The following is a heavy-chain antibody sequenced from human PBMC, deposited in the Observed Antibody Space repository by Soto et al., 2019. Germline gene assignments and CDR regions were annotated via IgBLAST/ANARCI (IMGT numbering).Heavy chain of an antibody. CDR3: SRHGYNYGGGYFDY. D-gene: IGHD5-18*01. J-gene: IGHJ4*02. V-gene: IGHV3-66*04. Sequence: EVQLVESGGGLVQPGGSLRLSCAASGVTVSSNYISWVRQAPGKGLEWVSVIYSDGSTYYADSVKGRFTISRDNSKNTRYLQMNSLRAEDTAVYYCSRHGYNYGGGYFDYWGQGTLVTVSS. CDR2: IYSDGST. CDR1: GVTVSSNY.